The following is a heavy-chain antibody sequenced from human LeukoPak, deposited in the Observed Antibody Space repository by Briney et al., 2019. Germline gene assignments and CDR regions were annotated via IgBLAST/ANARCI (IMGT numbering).Heavy chain of an antibody. J-gene: IGHJ6*03. CDR3: ARGRLQLLLGADFFYYMDV. D-gene: IGHD5-18*01. V-gene: IGHV1-69*13. CDR2: ILPSVGTA. Sequence: GASVKVSCKASGGTTSAIGWVRQAPGQGLEWMGGILPSVGTAHSSQKFQGRVTITADESTSTAYMELSSLTSEDTAVYYCARGRLQLLLGADFFYYMDVWGKGTTVIISS. CDR1: GGTTSA.